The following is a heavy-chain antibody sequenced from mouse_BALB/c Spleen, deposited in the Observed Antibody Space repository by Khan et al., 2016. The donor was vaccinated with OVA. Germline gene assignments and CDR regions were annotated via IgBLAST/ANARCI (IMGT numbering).Heavy chain of an antibody. CDR3: VRDGAYHRNDGWFAY. J-gene: IGHJ3*01. D-gene: IGHD2-14*01. Sequence: EVQLQQSGPELVKPGASVKISCRTSGYTFTEYTMHWVKQSHGKSLECIGGINPNNGGCTYNQKFKDKATLTTDKSSTTAYLQLSSLTSDDSAVYNCVRDGAYHRNDGWFAYWGQGTLVTVSA. CDR1: GYTFTEYT. CDR2: INPNNGGC. V-gene: IGHV1-18*01.